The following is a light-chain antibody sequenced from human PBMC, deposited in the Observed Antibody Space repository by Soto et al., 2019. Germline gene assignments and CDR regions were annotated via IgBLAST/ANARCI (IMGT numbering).Light chain of an antibody. Sequence: DIRMTQSPSSLSASVVDTVTVTFRASQSVSGWLAWYQQKPGEAPKLLIYDASALPRGVPSRFSGSGSGTKFTLTIASLQPDDFATYYCQQYETFSGTFGPGTKVDIK. J-gene: IGKJ1*01. CDR3: QQYETFSGT. CDR2: DAS. CDR1: QSVSGW. V-gene: IGKV1-5*01.